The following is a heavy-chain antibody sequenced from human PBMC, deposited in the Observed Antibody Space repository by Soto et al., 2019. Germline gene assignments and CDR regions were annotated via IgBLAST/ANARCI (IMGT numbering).Heavy chain of an antibody. CDR2: IWYDGSNK. CDR1: GFTFSSYG. V-gene: IGHV3-33*01. CDR3: ARDYDFWTYFDY. J-gene: IGHJ4*02. Sequence: QVQLVESGGGVVQPGRSLRLSCAASGFTFSSYGMHWVRQAPGKGLEWVADIWYDGSNKYYADSVKGRFTISRDNSKNTLYLQMNSLRAEDTAVYYCARDYDFWTYFDYWGQGTLVTVSS. D-gene: IGHD3-3*01.